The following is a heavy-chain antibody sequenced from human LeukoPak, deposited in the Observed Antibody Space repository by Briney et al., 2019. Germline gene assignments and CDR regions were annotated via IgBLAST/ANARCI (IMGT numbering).Heavy chain of an antibody. Sequence: GGSLRLSCAASGFTFSSYAMSWVRQAPGKGLEWVSAISGSGGSTYYADSVKGRFTISRDNSKNTLYLQMSSLRAEDTAVYYCARRRGFESLRYFDYWGQGTLVTVSS. CDR2: ISGSGGST. CDR1: GFTFSSYA. D-gene: IGHD3-9*01. V-gene: IGHV3-23*01. CDR3: ARRRGFESLRYFDY. J-gene: IGHJ4*02.